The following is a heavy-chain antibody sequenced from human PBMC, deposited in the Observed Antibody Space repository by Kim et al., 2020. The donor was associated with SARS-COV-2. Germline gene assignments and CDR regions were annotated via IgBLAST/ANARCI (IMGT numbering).Heavy chain of an antibody. CDR3: TTEPPDTAMVIAYYYYGMDV. Sequence: GGSLRLSCAASGFTFSNAWMSWVRQAPGKGLEWVGRIKSKTDGGTTDYAAPVKGRFTISRDDSKNTLYLQMNSLKTEDTAVYYCTTEPPDTAMVIAYYYYGMDVWGQGTPVTVSS. CDR2: IKSKTDGGTT. V-gene: IGHV3-15*01. J-gene: IGHJ6*02. D-gene: IGHD5-18*01. CDR1: GFTFSNAW.